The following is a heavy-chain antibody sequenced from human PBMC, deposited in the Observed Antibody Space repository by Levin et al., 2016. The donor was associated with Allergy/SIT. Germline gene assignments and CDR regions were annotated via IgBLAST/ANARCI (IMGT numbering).Heavy chain of an antibody. CDR2: ISGGGSST. CDR3: AKDRIGYYQPFDY. V-gene: IGHV3-23*01. D-gene: IGHD3-22*01. CDR1: GFTFSSYA. Sequence: GGSLRLSCAASGFTFSSYAMSWVRQAPGKGLEWVSAISGGGSSTYYADSVKGRFTISRDNSKNTLYLQMNSLRAEDTAAYYCAKDRIGYYQPFDYWGQGTLVTVSS. J-gene: IGHJ4*02.